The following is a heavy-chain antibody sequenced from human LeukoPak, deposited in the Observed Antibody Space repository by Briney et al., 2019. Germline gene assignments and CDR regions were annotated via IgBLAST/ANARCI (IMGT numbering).Heavy chain of an antibody. CDR2: ISYDGSNK. CDR3: ARDGNVLRYFDWLFHFDY. Sequence: PGGSLRLSCAASGFTFSSYAMHWVRQAPGKGLEWVAVISYDGSNKYYADYVKGRFTISRDNSKNTLYLQMNSLRAEDTAVYYCARDGNVLRYFDWLFHFDYWGQGTLVTVSS. CDR1: GFTFSSYA. D-gene: IGHD3-9*01. V-gene: IGHV3-30-3*01. J-gene: IGHJ4*02.